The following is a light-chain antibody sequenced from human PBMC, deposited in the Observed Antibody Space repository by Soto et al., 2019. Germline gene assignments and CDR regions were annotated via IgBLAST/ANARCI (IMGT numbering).Light chain of an antibody. CDR2: FNS. V-gene: IGLV1-40*01. CDR3: QSYDSSLSGYV. Sequence: QAVVTQPPSVSGAPGQRVTISCTGSSSNIGAGYDVHWYQQVPGAAPKLLIYFNSNRPSGVPDRFSGSKSGTSASLAITGLQAEDEADYYCQSYDSSLSGYVFGPGTKVTVL. CDR1: SSNIGAGYD. J-gene: IGLJ1*01.